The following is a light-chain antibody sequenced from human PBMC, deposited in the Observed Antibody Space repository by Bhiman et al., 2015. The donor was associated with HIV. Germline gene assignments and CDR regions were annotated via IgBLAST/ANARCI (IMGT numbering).Light chain of an antibody. CDR1: TGNIADNY. CDR2: EDT. Sequence: FTLIQPLSVSESPGKTITISCIRNTGNIADNYVQWYRQRPGGSPTTVIYEDTQRPSGVPARFSGSIDRSSNSASLTISALKTEDEADYFCQSYDDDYRVFGRGTKVTV. V-gene: IGLV6-57*01. CDR3: QSYDDDYRV. J-gene: IGLJ3*02.